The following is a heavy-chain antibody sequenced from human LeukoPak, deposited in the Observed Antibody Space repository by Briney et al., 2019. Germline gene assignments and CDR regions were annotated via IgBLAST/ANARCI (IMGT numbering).Heavy chain of an antibody. V-gene: IGHV3-74*01. D-gene: IGHD3-10*01. J-gene: IGHJ4*02. CDR3: ARVGYYGSGSYYHY. CDR2: INSDGNIT. Sequence: PGGSLRLSCAASGFTFSNYWMHWVRQAPGKGLVWVSRINSDGNITTYADSVKGRFTISRDNAKNTLYLQMNSLRAEDTAVYYCARVGYYGSGSYYHYWGQGTLVTVSS. CDR1: GFTFSNYW.